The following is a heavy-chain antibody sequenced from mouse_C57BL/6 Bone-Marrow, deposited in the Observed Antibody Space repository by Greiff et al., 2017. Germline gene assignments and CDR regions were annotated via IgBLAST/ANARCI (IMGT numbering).Heavy chain of an antibody. D-gene: IGHD2-1*01. J-gene: IGHJ4*01. V-gene: IGHV1-81*01. CDR3: ARSEYYGNGDY. Sequence: FQLQQSGAELARPGASVKLSCKASGYTFTSYGISWVKQRTGQGLEWIGEIYPRSGNTYYNEKFKGKATLTADKSSSTAYMELRSLTSEDSAVYFCARSEYYGNGDYWGQGTSVTVSS. CDR1: GYTFTSYG. CDR2: IYPRSGNT.